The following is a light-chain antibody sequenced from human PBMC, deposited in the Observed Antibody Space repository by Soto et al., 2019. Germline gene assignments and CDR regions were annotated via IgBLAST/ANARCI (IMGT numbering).Light chain of an antibody. V-gene: IGLV2-14*01. CDR3: SSYTSSSTV. Sequence: QSALTQPASVSASPGQSITISCTGTSSDVGGYNCVSWYQQHPGKAPKLMIYEVSDRPSGVSNRFSGSKSGNTTSLTISALQAEDEADYYCSSYTSSSTVFGGGTKVTVL. CDR2: EVS. J-gene: IGLJ2*01. CDR1: SSDVGGYNC.